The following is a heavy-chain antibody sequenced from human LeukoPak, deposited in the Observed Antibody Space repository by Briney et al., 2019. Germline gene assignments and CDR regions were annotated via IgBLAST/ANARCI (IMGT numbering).Heavy chain of an antibody. D-gene: IGHD3-22*01. CDR3: ARGRSGYYDSSGYYY. CDR1: GGSISSYY. V-gene: IGHV4-59*12. Sequence: SETLSLTCTVSGGSISSYYWSWIRQPPGKGLEWIGYIYYNGNTNYNPSLKSRVTISVDTSKNQFSLKLSSVTAADTAVYYCARGRSGYYDSSGYYYWGQGTLVTVSP. J-gene: IGHJ4*02. CDR2: IYYNGNT.